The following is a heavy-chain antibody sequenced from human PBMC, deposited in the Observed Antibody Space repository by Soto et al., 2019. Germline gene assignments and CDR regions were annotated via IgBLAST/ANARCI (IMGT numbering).Heavy chain of an antibody. D-gene: IGHD2-2*01. CDR2: IYYSGST. CDR1: GGSISSGGYY. J-gene: IGHJ4*02. Sequence: QVQLQESGPGLVKPSQTLSLTCTVSGGSISSGGYYWSWIRQHPGKGLEWIGYIYYSGSTYYNPSLKSRVTISVDTSKNQFSLKLSSVTAADTAVYYCARGYCSTTSCYAWALYDYWGQGTLVTVSS. CDR3: ARGYCSTTSCYAWALYDY. V-gene: IGHV4-31*03.